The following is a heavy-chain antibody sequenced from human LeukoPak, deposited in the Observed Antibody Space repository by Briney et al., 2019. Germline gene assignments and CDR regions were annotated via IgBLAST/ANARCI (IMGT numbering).Heavy chain of an antibody. CDR3: ARGYCTSSSCYNDY. J-gene: IGHJ4*02. V-gene: IGHV3-30*04. CDR2: MSFDVNNK. CDR1: GFTFSSHA. Sequence: PGGSLRLSCATSGFTFSSHAFHWDRQVQGKGLEWVATMSFDVNNKYYADSVRGRFTISRDNSKNTLYLQMNSLRAEDTAVYSCARGYCTSSSCYNDYWGQGTLVTVSS. D-gene: IGHD2-2*02.